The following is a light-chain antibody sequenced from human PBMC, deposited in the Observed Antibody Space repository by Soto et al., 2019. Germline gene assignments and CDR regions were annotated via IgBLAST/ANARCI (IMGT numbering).Light chain of an antibody. J-gene: IGLJ3*02. V-gene: IGLV2-23*03. Sequence: QLVLTQPASVSGSPGQSITVSCTGTSSDVGRNDLVSWYQQHPGKAPKLMIYEGSKRPSGVSDRFSGSKSGNTASLTISGLRAEDDAHYYCCSYAGRGTFVFGGGTKLTV. CDR2: EGS. CDR1: SSDVGRNDL. CDR3: CSYAGRGTFV.